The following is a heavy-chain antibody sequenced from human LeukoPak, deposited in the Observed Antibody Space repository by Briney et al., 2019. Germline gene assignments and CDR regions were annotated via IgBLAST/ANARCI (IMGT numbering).Heavy chain of an antibody. J-gene: IGHJ5*02. CDR2: ISSSSSYI. CDR3: ARDRGRDFDWLPYNWFDP. V-gene: IGHV3-21*01. CDR1: GFTFSSYS. D-gene: IGHD3-9*01. Sequence: GGSLRLSCATSGFTFSSYSMNWVRQAPGKGLEWVSSISSSSSYIYYADSVKGRFTISRDNAKNSLYLQMNSLRAEDTAVYYCARDRGRDFDWLPYNWFDPWGQGTLVTVSS.